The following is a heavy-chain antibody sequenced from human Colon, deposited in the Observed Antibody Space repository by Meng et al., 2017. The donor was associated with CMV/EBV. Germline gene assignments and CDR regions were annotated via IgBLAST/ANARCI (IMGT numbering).Heavy chain of an antibody. V-gene: IGHV5-51*01. CDR3: GRRTAGYGMDV. J-gene: IGHJ6*02. Sequence: GSLKISCKASGYVFADYWIGWVRQMPGRGLEYMGMIYPSDSDTRYTASFQGQVTISADKSTNTAYLQWRSLTASDSAMYYCGRRTAGYGMDVWGQGTTVTVSS. D-gene: IGHD6-13*01. CDR1: GYVFADYW. CDR2: IYPSDSDT.